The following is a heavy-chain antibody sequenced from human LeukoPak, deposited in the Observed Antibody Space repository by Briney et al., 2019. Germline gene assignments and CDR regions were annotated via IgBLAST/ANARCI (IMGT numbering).Heavy chain of an antibody. CDR1: GFTFSSYE. CDR2: ISSSGSTI. V-gene: IGHV3-48*03. CDR3: ARELDDSSGYYAFDI. D-gene: IGHD3-22*01. Sequence: GGSLRLSCAAYGFTFSSYEMNWVRQAPGKGLEWVSYISSSGSTIYYADSVKGRFTISRDNAKNSLYLQMNSLRAEDTAVYYCARELDDSSGYYAFDIWGQGTMVTVSS. J-gene: IGHJ3*02.